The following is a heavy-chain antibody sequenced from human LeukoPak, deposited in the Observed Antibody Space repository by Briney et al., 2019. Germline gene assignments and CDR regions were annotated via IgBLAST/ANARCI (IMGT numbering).Heavy chain of an antibody. V-gene: IGHV3-23*01. Sequence: GGSLRLSCAASGFTFSSYAMSWVRQAPGKRLEWVSSIVGSGSSTDYADSVKGRFTISRDNSKNTLYLQMNSLRAEDTAVYYCAKDRSGGYFDWLLGDGADYWGQGTLVTVSS. CDR3: AKDRSGGYFDWLLGDGADY. CDR2: IVGSGSST. CDR1: GFTFSSYA. J-gene: IGHJ4*02. D-gene: IGHD3-9*01.